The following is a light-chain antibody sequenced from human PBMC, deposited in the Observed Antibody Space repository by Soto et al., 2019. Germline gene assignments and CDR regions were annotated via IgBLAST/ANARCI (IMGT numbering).Light chain of an antibody. V-gene: IGKV4-1*01. J-gene: IGKJ1*01. CDR2: WGF. CDR3: HQYYGSPPRT. Sequence: DIVMTQSPDSLAVSLGERATINCKSSQSVLYSSNNKNYLAWYQQKPGQSPKLLISWGFIRESGVPDRFSGSGSGTDFTLTISSLQAEDVAVCYCHQYYGSPPRTFGQGTKVEIK. CDR1: QSVLYSSNNKNY.